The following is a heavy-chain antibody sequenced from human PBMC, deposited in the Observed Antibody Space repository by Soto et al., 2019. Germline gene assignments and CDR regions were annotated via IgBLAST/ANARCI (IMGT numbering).Heavy chain of an antibody. CDR3: AREDDYGDYYYFGMDV. Sequence: QVQLVQSGTEVKKPGASVKISCKASGYTFTGYYIYWVRQAPGQGLEFMGAINSGGGNTDYAQKFQGRVTVTRDTSTSTVYMELTSLRFDDTAVYYCAREDDYGDYYYFGMDVWGQGTTVTVSS. V-gene: IGHV1-46*01. D-gene: IGHD4-17*01. CDR1: GYTFTGYY. CDR2: INSGGGNT. J-gene: IGHJ6*02.